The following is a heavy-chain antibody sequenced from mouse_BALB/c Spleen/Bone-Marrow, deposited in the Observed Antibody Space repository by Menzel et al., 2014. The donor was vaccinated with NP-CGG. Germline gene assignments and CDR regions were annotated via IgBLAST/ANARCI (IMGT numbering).Heavy chain of an antibody. CDR1: GSSLTSYG. Sequence: VMLVESGPGLVAPSQSLSITCTVSGSSLTSYGVHWVRQPPGKGLEWLGVIWAGGSTNYNSALMSRLSISKDNSKSQVFLKMNSLQTDDTAMYYCASPIYYDYPLFAYWGQGTLVTVSA. V-gene: IGHV2-9*02. D-gene: IGHD2-4*01. CDR2: IWAGGST. CDR3: ASPIYYDYPLFAY. J-gene: IGHJ3*01.